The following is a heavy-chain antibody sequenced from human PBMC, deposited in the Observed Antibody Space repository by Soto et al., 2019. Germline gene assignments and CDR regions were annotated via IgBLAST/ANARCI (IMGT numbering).Heavy chain of an antibody. Sequence: QVQLVESGGGVVQPGRSLRLSCAASGFTFSSYGMHWVRQAPGKGLEWVAVISYDGSNKYYADSVKGRFTISRDNSKNTRYLQMNSLSAEDTAVYYCAKARPIYDFWSGPLDYWGQGTLVTVSS. J-gene: IGHJ4*02. CDR1: GFTFSSYG. D-gene: IGHD3-3*01. V-gene: IGHV3-30*18. CDR2: ISYDGSNK. CDR3: AKARPIYDFWSGPLDY.